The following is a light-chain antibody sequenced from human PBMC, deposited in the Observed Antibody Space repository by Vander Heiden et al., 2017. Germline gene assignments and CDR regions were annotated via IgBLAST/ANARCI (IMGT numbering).Light chain of an antibody. CDR3: QQYYSFPYT. V-gene: IGKV1D-8*01. J-gene: IGKJ2*01. CDR1: QGISSY. Sequence: NQSPSLLSASTGDRVTISCRISQGISSYLAWYQQKPGKAPELLIYAASTLQSGVPSRFSGSGSGTDFTLTISCLQSEDFAAYFCQQYYSFPYTFGQGTKLEIK. CDR2: AAS.